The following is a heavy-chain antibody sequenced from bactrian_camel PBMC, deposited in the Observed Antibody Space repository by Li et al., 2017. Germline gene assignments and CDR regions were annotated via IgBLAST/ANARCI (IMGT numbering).Heavy chain of an antibody. CDR3: GASRVIMTPTQALTTSSFFRF. D-gene: IGHD3*01. CDR2: NNREGTST. V-gene: IGHV3S31*01. CDR1: GYTYNCIG. J-gene: IGHJ4*01. Sequence: VQLVESGGDSVQSGGSLRLSCSVSGYTYNCIGWFRQVPGQEREGIAVNNREGTSTYYSDPVKGRFTISQDGAKNTLYLHMNNLKPEDTAMYYCGASRVIMTPTQALTTSSFFRFWGQGTQVTVS.